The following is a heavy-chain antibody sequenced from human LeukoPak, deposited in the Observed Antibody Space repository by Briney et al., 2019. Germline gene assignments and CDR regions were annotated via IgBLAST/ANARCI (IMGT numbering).Heavy chain of an antibody. CDR2: ISPYNGNT. V-gene: IGHV1-18*01. Sequence: GASVKVSCKASGYTFTSYGISWVRQAPGQGLEWMGWISPYNGNTDSAQKFQDRVTMTTDTSTSAAYMELRSLRSDDTAVYYCARDNTWYFDLWGRGTLVTVSS. CDR1: GYTFTSYG. D-gene: IGHD2/OR15-2a*01. J-gene: IGHJ2*01. CDR3: ARDNTWYFDL.